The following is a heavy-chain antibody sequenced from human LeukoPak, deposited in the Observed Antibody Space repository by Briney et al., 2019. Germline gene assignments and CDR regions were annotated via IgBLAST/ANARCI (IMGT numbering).Heavy chain of an antibody. J-gene: IGHJ1*01. D-gene: IGHD3-22*01. Sequence: GGSLRLSCAASGFTFASYGMSWVRQAPGKGLEWVSFITTNGGRTSYADSVEGRFTISRDNPRNTLYMQMNSLRGEDTAVYYCAIMHGYYDGTGYWVQWGQGTLVTVSS. CDR2: ITTNGGRT. V-gene: IGHV3-23*01. CDR1: GFTFASYG. CDR3: AIMHGYYDGTGYWVQ.